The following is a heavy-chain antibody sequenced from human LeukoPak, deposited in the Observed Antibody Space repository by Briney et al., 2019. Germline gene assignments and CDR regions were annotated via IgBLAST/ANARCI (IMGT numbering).Heavy chain of an antibody. CDR2: IYYSGST. D-gene: IGHD2-21*02. CDR3: AGAYCGGDCYSGRAFDI. Sequence: SETLSLTCTVSGGSISSNWGWIRQPPGKGLEWIGNIYYSGSTYYNPSLKSRVTISVDTSKNQFSLKLNSVTAADTAVYYCAGAYCGGDCYSGRAFDIWGQGTMVTVSS. J-gene: IGHJ3*02. V-gene: IGHV4-39*07. CDR1: GGSISSN.